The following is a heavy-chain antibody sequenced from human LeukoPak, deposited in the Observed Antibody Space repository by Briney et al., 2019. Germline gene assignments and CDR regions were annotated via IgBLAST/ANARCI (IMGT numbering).Heavy chain of an antibody. CDR3: ARYDSSGYSLEL. Sequence: SETLSLTCTVSGGPINNYYWSWIRQPPGKGLEWIGYIYYTGTTKYNPSLRSRVTFSVDTSASQLSLRLSSVSAADTAICYCARYDSSGYSLELWGPGTLVTVSS. CDR1: GGPINNYY. J-gene: IGHJ4*02. CDR2: IYYTGTT. V-gene: IGHV4-59*01. D-gene: IGHD3-22*01.